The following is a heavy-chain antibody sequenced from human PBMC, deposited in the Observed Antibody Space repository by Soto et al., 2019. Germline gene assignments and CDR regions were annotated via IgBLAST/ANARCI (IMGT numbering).Heavy chain of an antibody. D-gene: IGHD1-26*01. V-gene: IGHV3-30*18. CDR3: AKGPSGNHYYYYGMDV. CDR2: ISYDGSNK. CDR1: GFTFSSYG. J-gene: IGHJ6*02. Sequence: GGSLRLSCAASGFTFSSYGMHWVRQAPGKGLEWVAVISYDGSNKYYADSVKGRFTISRDNSKNTLYLQMNSLRAEDTAVYYCAKGPSGNHYYYYGMDVWGQGTTVTVS.